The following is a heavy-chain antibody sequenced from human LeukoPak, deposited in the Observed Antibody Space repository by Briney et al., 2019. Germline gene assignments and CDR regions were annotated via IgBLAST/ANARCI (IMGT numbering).Heavy chain of an antibody. CDR2: VDPEDGET. CDR3: ARNYYDSSGYYYFDY. CDR1: GYTFTDYY. J-gene: IGHJ4*02. D-gene: IGHD3-22*01. Sequence: VKVSCKVSGYTFTDYYMHWVQQAPGKGLEGMGLVDPEDGETIYAQKFQGRVTMTEDTSTDTAYMELSSLRSEDTAEYYCARNYYDSSGYYYFDYWGQGTLVTVSS. V-gene: IGHV1-69-2*01.